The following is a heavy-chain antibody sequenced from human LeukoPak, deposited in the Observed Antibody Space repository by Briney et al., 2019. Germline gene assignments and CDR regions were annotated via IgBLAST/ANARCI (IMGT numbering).Heavy chain of an antibody. CDR1: GGSISSSTYY. D-gene: IGHD3-3*01. V-gene: IGHV4-39*07. CDR2: IYYSGST. Sequence: SETLSLTCTVSGGSISSSTYYWGRIRQPPGKGLEWIGSIYYSGSTYYNASLKSRVTISVDTSKNQFSLKLSSVTAADTAVYYCARVELRFSNWFDPWGQGTLVTVSS. CDR3: ARVELRFSNWFDP. J-gene: IGHJ5*02.